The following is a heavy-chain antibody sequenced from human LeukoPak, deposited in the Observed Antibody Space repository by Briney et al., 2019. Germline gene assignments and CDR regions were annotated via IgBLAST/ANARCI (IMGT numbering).Heavy chain of an antibody. V-gene: IGHV3-48*03. Sequence: RPGGTLRLSCAASGFTFSSYEMNWVRQAPGKGLEWVSYISSSGSTIYYADSVKGRFTISRDNAKNSLYLHMNSLRAEDTAVYYCARHLSGVTGYTYGRGIDYWGQGTLVTASS. CDR2: ISSSGSTI. J-gene: IGHJ4*02. D-gene: IGHD5-18*01. CDR3: ARHLSGVTGYTYGRGIDY. CDR1: GFTFSSYE.